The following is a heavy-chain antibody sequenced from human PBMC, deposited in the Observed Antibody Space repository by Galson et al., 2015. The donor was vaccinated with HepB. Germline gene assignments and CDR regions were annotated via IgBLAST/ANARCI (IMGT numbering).Heavy chain of an antibody. CDR3: ARETSREFDP. V-gene: IGHV3-48*01. Sequence: SLRLSCAASGFIFSSYNMNWVRQAPGKGLEWVSKSSSDRGAKYYADSVEGRFTISRDNVKNSLYLEMNSLRAEDTAVYYCARETSREFDPWGQGTLVIVSS. J-gene: IGHJ5*02. CDR1: GFIFSSYN. D-gene: IGHD2-2*01. CDR2: SSSDRGAK.